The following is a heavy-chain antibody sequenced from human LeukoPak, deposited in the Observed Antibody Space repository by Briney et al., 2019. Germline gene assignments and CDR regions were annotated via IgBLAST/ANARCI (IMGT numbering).Heavy chain of an antibody. CDR3: AKGSDDSSGYYYVGHFDY. CDR1: GFTFDDYA. D-gene: IGHD3-22*01. J-gene: IGHJ4*02. Sequence: QPGGSLRLSCAASGFTFDDYAMHWVRQAPGKGLEWVSGISWNSGSIGYADSVKGRFTISRDNAKNSLYLQMNSLRAEGMALYYCAKGSDDSSGYYYVGHFDYWGQGTLVTVSS. CDR2: ISWNSGSI. V-gene: IGHV3-9*03.